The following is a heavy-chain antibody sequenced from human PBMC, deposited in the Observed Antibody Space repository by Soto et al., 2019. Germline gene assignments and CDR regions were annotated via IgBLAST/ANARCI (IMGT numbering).Heavy chain of an antibody. V-gene: IGHV4-31*03. CDR1: GYSISSGGYY. CDR3: ARIAKQGARLDF. CDR2: IDYSGST. Sequence: QVQLQESGPGLVKPSQTLSLTCTVSGYSISSGGYYWSWIRQHPGKGLEWIGYIDYSGSTYYNPSPKGRVTMSRDTSKNQFSLNLTSVTAADAAMFDCARIAKQGARLDFWGQGTLVTVSS. J-gene: IGHJ4*02. D-gene: IGHD1-26*01.